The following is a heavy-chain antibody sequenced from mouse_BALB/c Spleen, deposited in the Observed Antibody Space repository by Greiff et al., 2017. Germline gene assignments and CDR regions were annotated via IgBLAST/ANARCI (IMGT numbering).Heavy chain of an antibody. V-gene: IGHV3-2*02. Sequence: DVKLQESGPGLVKPSQSLSLTCTVTGYSITSDYAWNWIRQFPGNKLEWMGYISYSGSTSYNPSLKSRISITRDTSKNQFFLQLNSVTTEDTATYYCAREMVNYYGYAMDYWGQGTSVTVSS. J-gene: IGHJ4*01. CDR2: ISYSGST. CDR1: GYSITSDYA. CDR3: AREMVNYYGYAMDY. D-gene: IGHD1-1*01.